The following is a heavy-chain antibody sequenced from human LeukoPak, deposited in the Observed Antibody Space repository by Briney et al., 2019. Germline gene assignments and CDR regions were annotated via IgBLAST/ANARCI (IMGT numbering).Heavy chain of an antibody. CDR3: ARFGTFGDNWFDP. D-gene: IGHD3-10*01. V-gene: IGHV4-59*01. CDR1: GAFISSYY. CDR2: LHSDGST. J-gene: IGHJ5*02. Sequence: PSETLSLTCTVSGAFISSYYWSWIRQPPGKGLEWIGHLHSDGSTNYNPSLKSRVSTSVDTSKNQFTLKLRSLTAADTAIYYCARFGTFGDNWFDPWGQGALVTVSS.